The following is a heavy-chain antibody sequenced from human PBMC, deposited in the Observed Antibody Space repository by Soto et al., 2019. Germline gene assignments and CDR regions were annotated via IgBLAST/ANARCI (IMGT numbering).Heavy chain of an antibody. Sequence: ASVKVSCRASGYTFTSYYMHWVRQAPGQGLEWMGIINPSGGSTSYAQKFQGRVTMTRDTSTSTVYMELSSLRSEDTAVYYCARGRLIYSNTGNWFDPWGQGTLVTVSS. V-gene: IGHV1-46*01. CDR1: GYTFTSYY. J-gene: IGHJ5*02. CDR2: INPSGGST. CDR3: ARGRLIYSNTGNWFDP. D-gene: IGHD4-4*01.